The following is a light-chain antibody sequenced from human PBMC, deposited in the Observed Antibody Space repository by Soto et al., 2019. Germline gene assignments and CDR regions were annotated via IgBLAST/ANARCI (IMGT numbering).Light chain of an antibody. V-gene: IGKV1-5*03. CDR1: QDVSQW. J-gene: IGKJ2*01. CDR2: KAS. Sequence: DIPMTQSPSTLSASVGDRVIITCRASQDVSQWLAWYQQKPGKAPKLLIYKASQLESGVPSRFSGRGSGTEFTLTIRDLQHDDFATYFCQQYDSDSYTFGQGTKLDIK. CDR3: QQYDSDSYT.